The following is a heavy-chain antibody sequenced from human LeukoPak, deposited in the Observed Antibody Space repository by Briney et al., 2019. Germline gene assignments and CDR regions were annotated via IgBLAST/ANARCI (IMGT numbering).Heavy chain of an antibody. Sequence: SETLSLTCAVYGGSFSGYYWSWIRQPPGKGLEWIGEINHSGSTNYNPSLKSRVTISVDTSKNQFSLKLSSVTAADTAVYYCASGPRSIAAAGNWLDPWGQGILVTVSS. CDR1: GGSFSGYY. V-gene: IGHV4-34*01. CDR3: ASGPRSIAAAGNWLDP. J-gene: IGHJ5*02. CDR2: INHSGST. D-gene: IGHD6-13*01.